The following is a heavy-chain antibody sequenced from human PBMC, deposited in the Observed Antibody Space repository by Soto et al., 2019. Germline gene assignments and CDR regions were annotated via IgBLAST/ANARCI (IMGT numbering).Heavy chain of an antibody. V-gene: IGHV4-4*02. D-gene: IGHD3-10*01. CDR1: RGSISNTNW. CDR2: IYTSGRT. CDR3: ALSGEFISAR. J-gene: IGHJ4*02. Sequence: QVQLQESGPGLVKPSGTLSLTCAVSRGSISNTNWCSWVRQPPGKGLEWIGEIYTSGRTNFNPSLKSRVSISLDKSKNQSSLNLTSVTAGDTAVYYCALSGEFISARWGQGTLVTVSS.